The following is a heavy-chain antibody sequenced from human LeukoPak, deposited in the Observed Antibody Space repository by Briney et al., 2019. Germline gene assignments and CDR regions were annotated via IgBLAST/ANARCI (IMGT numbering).Heavy chain of an antibody. Sequence: ASVKVSCKASGYTFTGYYMHWVRQSPGQGLEWMGWINPNSGGTNYAQKFQGRVTMTRDTSISTAYMELSRLRSDDTAVCYCAATKRYSSSWYGTLDYWGQGTLVTVSS. CDR2: INPNSGGT. D-gene: IGHD6-13*01. CDR3: AATKRYSSSWYGTLDY. J-gene: IGHJ4*02. V-gene: IGHV1-2*02. CDR1: GYTFTGYY.